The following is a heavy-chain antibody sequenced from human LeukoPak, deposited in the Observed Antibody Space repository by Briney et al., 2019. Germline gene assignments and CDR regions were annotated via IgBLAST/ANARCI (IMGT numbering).Heavy chain of an antibody. J-gene: IGHJ4*02. CDR3: AKAPVTTCSGAYCYPFDY. CDR1: GFTLSSYA. D-gene: IGHD2-21*01. Sequence: GGSLRLSCAASGFTLSSYAMSWVRQAPGKGLECVSAIIVSGNTYHADSVKGRFTISRDSSKNTLYLQMNRLRAEDAAVYYCAKAPVTTCSGAYCYPFDYWGQGTLVTVSS. CDR2: IIVSGNT. V-gene: IGHV3-23*01.